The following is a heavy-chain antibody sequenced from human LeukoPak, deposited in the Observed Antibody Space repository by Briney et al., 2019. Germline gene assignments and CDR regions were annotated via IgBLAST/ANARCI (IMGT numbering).Heavy chain of an antibody. Sequence: PGGSLRLSCAASGFTFSRYWMTWVRQAPGKGLEWVANIKQDGSEKYYVDSVKGRFTISRDNAKNSLYLQMNSLRAEDTAVYYCARGPYYDILTGYANWGQGTLVTVSS. CDR1: GFTFSRYW. V-gene: IGHV3-7*03. CDR3: ARGPYYDILTGYAN. J-gene: IGHJ4*02. D-gene: IGHD3-9*01. CDR2: IKQDGSEK.